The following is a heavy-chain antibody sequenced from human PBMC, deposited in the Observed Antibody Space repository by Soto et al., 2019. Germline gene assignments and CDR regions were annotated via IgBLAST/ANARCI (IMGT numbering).Heavy chain of an antibody. J-gene: IGHJ5*02. CDR2: ISSSSSTI. CDR1: GFTFSSYS. V-gene: IGHV3-48*01. D-gene: IGHD3-10*01. Sequence: EVQLVESGGGLVQPGGSLRLSCAASGFTFSSYSMNWVRQAPGKGLEWVSYISSSSSTIYYADSVKGRFTISRDNAKNSLYLQMNSLRAEDTAVYYCARDPSWLGMVGWFDPWGQGTLVTVSS. CDR3: ARDPSWLGMVGWFDP.